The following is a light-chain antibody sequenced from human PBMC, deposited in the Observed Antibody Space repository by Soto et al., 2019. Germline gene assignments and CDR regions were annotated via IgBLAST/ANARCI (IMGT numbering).Light chain of an antibody. V-gene: IGLV2-8*01. CDR1: SSDVGGYNY. J-gene: IGLJ2*01. CDR2: EVS. CDR3: SSYAGANSVV. Sequence: QSVLTQPPSASGSPGQSVTFSCTGMSSDVGGYNYVSWYQQHPGKAPKLMIYEVSKRPSGVPDRFSGSKSGNTASLTVSGLQAEDEADYYCSSYAGANSVVFGGGTKLTVL.